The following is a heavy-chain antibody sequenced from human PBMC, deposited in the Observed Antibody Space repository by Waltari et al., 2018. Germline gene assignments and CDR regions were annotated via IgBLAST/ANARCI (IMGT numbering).Heavy chain of an antibody. D-gene: IGHD3-10*01. CDR2: IIPIFGTA. V-gene: IGHV1-69*05. J-gene: IGHJ3*02. CDR1: GGTFSSYA. Sequence: QVQLVQSGAEVKKPGSSVKVSCKASGGTFSSYAISWVRPAPGQGLEWMGGIIPIFGTANYAQKFQGRVTITTDESTSTAYMELSSLRSEDTAVYYCARDRTRITMVRGVIIDDAFDIWGQGTMVTVSS. CDR3: ARDRTRITMVRGVIIDDAFDI.